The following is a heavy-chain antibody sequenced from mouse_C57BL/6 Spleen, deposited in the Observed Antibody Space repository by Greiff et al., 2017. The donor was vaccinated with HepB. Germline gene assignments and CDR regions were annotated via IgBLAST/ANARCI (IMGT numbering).Heavy chain of an antibody. J-gene: IGHJ3*01. D-gene: IGHD3-2*02. CDR1: GYTFTSYW. CDR2: IAPNSGGT. Sequence: QVQLQQPGAELVKPGASVKLSCKASGYTFTSYWMHWVKQRPGRGLEWIGRIAPNSGGTKYNEKFKSKATLTVDKPSSTAYMQLSSLTSEDSAVYYCARWGSSVPWFAYWGQGTLVTVSA. V-gene: IGHV1-72*01. CDR3: ARWGSSVPWFAY.